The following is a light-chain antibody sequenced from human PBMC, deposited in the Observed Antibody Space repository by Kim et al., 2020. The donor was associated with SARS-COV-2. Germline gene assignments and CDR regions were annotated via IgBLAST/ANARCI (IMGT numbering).Light chain of an antibody. J-gene: IGLJ1*01. CDR1: SRDVGGYDH. CDR3: SSYAASKTYV. CDR2: EVA. V-gene: IGLV2-8*01. Sequence: GQAVTSSCTVTSRDVGGYDHVSLYQHRPGKAPKLMIYEVAKRPSGVPDRFSGSKSGNTASLTVSGLQAEDEADYYCSSYAASKTYVFGPGTKVTVL.